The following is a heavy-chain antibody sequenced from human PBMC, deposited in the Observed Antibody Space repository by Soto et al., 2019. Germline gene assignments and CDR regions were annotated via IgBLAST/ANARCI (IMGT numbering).Heavy chain of an antibody. D-gene: IGHD3-16*01. CDR1: GYTFTRYG. J-gene: IGHJ6*02. CDR2: INTYNGNT. V-gene: IGHV1-18*01. Sequence: QVQLVQSGAEVKNPGASVKVSCKASGYTFTRYGIGWARQAPGQGLEWMGWINTYNGNTNYAQNVQGRVILTTDTSTSTACMELRSLRSNDPAIYYCAMVDVYVTPSPQDVWGQGTTVIVSS. CDR3: AMVDVYVTPSPQDV.